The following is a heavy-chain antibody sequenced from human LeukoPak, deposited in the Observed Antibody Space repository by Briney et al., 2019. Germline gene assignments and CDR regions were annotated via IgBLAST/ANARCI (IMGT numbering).Heavy chain of an antibody. D-gene: IGHD6-19*01. Sequence: SETLSLTCTASGGSISSYYWSWIRQPPGKGLEWIGYIYYSGSTNYNPSLKSRVTISVDTSKNQFSLKLSSVTAADTAVYYCARQQWLVQGAFDIWGQGTMVTVSS. CDR2: IYYSGST. V-gene: IGHV4-59*08. CDR1: GGSISSYY. J-gene: IGHJ3*02. CDR3: ARQQWLVQGAFDI.